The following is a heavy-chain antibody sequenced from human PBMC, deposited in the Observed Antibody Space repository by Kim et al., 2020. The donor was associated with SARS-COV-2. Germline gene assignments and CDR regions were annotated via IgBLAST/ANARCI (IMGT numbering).Heavy chain of an antibody. V-gene: IGHV3-23*03. CDR3: AKWFPGVGIDY. Sequence: DPVEGRFHIPRDNSKNTLYLQRNSLRAEETAVYYCAKWFPGVGIDYWGQGTLVTVSS. J-gene: IGHJ4*02. D-gene: IGHD3-3*01.